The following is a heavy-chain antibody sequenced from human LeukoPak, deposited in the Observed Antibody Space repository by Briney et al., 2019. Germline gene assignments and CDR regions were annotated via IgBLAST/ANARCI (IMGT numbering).Heavy chain of an antibody. J-gene: IGHJ2*01. CDR2: ISSSSSTI. CDR3: ARDRAPPTSWYFDL. Sequence: PGGSLRLSCAASGFTFSSYSMNWVRQAPGKGLEWVSYISSSSSTIYYADSVKGRFTISRDNAKNSLYLQMNSLRAEDTAVYYCARDRAPPTSWYFDLWGRGTLVTVSS. D-gene: IGHD3-10*01. CDR1: GFTFSSYS. V-gene: IGHV3-48*04.